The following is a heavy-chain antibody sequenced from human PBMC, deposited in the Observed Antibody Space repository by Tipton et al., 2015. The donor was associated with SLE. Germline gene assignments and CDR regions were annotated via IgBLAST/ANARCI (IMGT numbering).Heavy chain of an antibody. CDR2: ISYDGSNK. CDR3: ANLLGY. D-gene: IGHD2-21*01. CDR1: GFTFSNYA. V-gene: IGHV3-30*04. J-gene: IGHJ4*02. Sequence: SLRLSCAASGFTFSNYAMHWVRQAPGKGLEWVAVISYDGSNKYYADSAKGRFTISRDNSKNTLYLQMNSLRAEDTGVYYCANLLGYWGQGTLVTVSS.